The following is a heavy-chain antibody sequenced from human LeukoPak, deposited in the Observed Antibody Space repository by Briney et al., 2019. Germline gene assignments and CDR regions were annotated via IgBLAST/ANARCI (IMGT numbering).Heavy chain of an antibody. J-gene: IGHJ4*02. CDR2: IYYSGST. D-gene: IGHD3-22*01. V-gene: IGHV4-39*02. CDR1: GGSISSSSYY. Sequence: PSETLSLTCTVSGGSISSSSYYWGWIRQPPGKGLEWIGSIYYSGSTYYNPSLKSRVTISVDTSKNQFSLKLSSVTAADTAVYYCARDYYDSSGDYWGQGTLVTVSS. CDR3: ARDYYDSSGDY.